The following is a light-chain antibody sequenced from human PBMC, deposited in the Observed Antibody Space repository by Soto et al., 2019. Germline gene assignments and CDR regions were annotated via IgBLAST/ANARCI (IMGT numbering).Light chain of an antibody. CDR1: QSVTSNY. V-gene: IGKV3-20*01. CDR3: QHYVTSLTT. Sequence: EIVLTQSPGTLSLSPGERATLSCGASQSVTSNYLAWYHQKPGQAPRLLIFGSSIRVTGIPDRFIGSGSGTDFTLTISILEPEDFAVYYCQHYVTSLTTFGQGTKVEVK. J-gene: IGKJ1*01. CDR2: GSS.